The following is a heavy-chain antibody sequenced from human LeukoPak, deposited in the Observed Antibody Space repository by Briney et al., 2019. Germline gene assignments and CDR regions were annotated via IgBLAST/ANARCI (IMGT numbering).Heavy chain of an antibody. CDR2: ISTYNGNT. CDR1: GYTFTSYG. V-gene: IGHV1-18*01. D-gene: IGHD2-2*01. J-gene: IGHJ1*01. Sequence: GASGKVSCKASGYTFTSYGISWVRQAPGQGLEWMGWISTYNGNTNYAQKLQGRVTMTTDTSTSTAYMELRSLRSDDTAVYYCARRTPVEYFQHWGQGTLVTVSS. CDR3: ARRTPVEYFQH.